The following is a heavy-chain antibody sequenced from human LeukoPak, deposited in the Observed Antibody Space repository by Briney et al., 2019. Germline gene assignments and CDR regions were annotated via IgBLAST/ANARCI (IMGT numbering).Heavy chain of an antibody. CDR2: IYYSGST. CDR1: GGSISSYY. J-gene: IGHJ5*02. CDR3: ARGRITMVRGVIIGNWFDP. Sequence: SETLSLTCTVSGGSISSYYWSWIRQPPGKGLEWIGYIYYSGSTNYNPSLKSRATISVDTSKNQFSLKLSSVTAADTAVYYCARGRITMVRGVIIGNWFDPWGQGTLVTVSS. D-gene: IGHD3-10*01. V-gene: IGHV4-59*01.